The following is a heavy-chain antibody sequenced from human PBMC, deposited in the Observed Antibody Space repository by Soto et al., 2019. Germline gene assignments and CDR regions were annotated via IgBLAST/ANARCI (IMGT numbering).Heavy chain of an antibody. CDR3: ARAVPFCLGP. V-gene: IGHV4-4*02. D-gene: IGHD3-16*01. Sequence: QVQLQESGPGLVKPSGTLSLTCAVSGGSISVNDWWSWVRQPPGKGLEWIGEISHSGTTNYNPSLNSRVTISLDKSKRQFSLKLTSGTAADTAVYYCARAVPFCLGPWGQGTLVTVSS. CDR1: GGSISVNDW. J-gene: IGHJ5*02. CDR2: ISHSGTT.